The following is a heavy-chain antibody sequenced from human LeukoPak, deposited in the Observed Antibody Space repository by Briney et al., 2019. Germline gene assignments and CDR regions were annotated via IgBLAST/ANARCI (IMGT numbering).Heavy chain of an antibody. Sequence: GASVKVSCKASGYTFTSYDINWVLQATGQGLEWMGWMNPNSGNTGYAQKFQGRVTMTRDTSISTAYMELSSLRSEDTAVYYCARGSVAAAHDWFDPWGQGTLVTVSS. V-gene: IGHV1-8*01. CDR3: ARGSVAAAHDWFDP. D-gene: IGHD6-13*01. J-gene: IGHJ5*02. CDR1: GYTFTSYD. CDR2: MNPNSGNT.